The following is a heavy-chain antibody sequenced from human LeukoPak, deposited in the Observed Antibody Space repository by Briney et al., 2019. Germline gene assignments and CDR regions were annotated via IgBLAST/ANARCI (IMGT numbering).Heavy chain of an antibody. V-gene: IGHV4-39*01. J-gene: IGHJ5*02. Sequence: KASETLSLTCTVSGGPISSSSYYCGWIRQPPGKGLEWIGSIYYSGITYYNPSLKSRFTISVDTSKNQFSLKLSSVTAADTAVYYCARSGSYSFWFDPWGQGTLVTVSS. CDR1: GGPISSSSYY. CDR3: ARSGSYSFWFDP. D-gene: IGHD1-26*01. CDR2: IYYSGIT.